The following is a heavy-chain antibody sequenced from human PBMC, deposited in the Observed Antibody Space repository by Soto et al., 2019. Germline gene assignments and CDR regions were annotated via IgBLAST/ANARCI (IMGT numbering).Heavy chain of an antibody. D-gene: IGHD6-19*01. CDR1: GGSISSSSYY. CDR3: ARHTYHSSGPSAY. J-gene: IGHJ4*02. V-gene: IGHV4-39*01. Sequence: QLQLQESGPGLVKPSETLSLTCTVSGGSISSSSYYWGWIRQPPGKGLEWIGRIYYSGSTYYNPSLKSRVTVSVDTSKNQFSLKLSSVTAADTAVYYCARHTYHSSGPSAYWGQGTLVPVSS. CDR2: IYYSGST.